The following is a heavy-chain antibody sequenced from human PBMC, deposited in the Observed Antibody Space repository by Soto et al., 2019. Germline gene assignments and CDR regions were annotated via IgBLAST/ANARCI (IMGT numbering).Heavy chain of an antibody. CDR2: INPSGGST. CDR1: GYTFTSYY. CDR3: ARGKTSIAVAGTFLADY. D-gene: IGHD6-19*01. Sequence: GASVKVSCKASGYTFTSYYMHWVRQAPGQGLEWMGIINPSGGSTSYAQKFQGRVTMTRDTSTSTVYMELSSLRSEDTVVYYCARGKTSIAVAGTFLADYWGQGTLVTVSS. V-gene: IGHV1-46*01. J-gene: IGHJ4*02.